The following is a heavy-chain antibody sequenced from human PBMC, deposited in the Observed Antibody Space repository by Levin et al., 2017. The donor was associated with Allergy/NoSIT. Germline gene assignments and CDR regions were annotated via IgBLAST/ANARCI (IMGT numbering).Heavy chain of an antibody. V-gene: IGHV3-53*01. J-gene: IGHJ4*02. CDR1: GFSVNSKY. CDR2: IYGSGAT. D-gene: IGHD3-16*01. Sequence: TGGSLSLSCAASGFSVNSKYMTWVRQAPGRGLDWVSVIYGSGATIYADSVKGRSTISRDKSTNTMYIEINNLRVEDTAVYFCAAEIAVNGYTAFDYWGQGTLVSVSS. CDR3: AAEIAVNGYTAFDY.